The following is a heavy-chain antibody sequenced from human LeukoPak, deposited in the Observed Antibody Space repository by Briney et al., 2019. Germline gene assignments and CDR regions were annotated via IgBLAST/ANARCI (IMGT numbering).Heavy chain of an antibody. CDR1: GFTFSSYW. CDR2: INHNGNVN. CDR3: AREGGHCSNGICSYFDY. Sequence: PGGSLRLSCAASGFTFSSYWMNWARQAPGKGLEWVASINHNGNVNYYVDSVKGRFTISRDNAKNSLYLQMNSLRAEDTAVYYCAREGGHCSNGICSYFDYWGQGSLVTVSS. V-gene: IGHV3-7*01. D-gene: IGHD2-8*01. J-gene: IGHJ4*02.